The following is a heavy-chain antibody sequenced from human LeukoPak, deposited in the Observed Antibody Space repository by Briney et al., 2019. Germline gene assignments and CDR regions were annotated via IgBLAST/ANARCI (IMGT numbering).Heavy chain of an antibody. J-gene: IGHJ4*02. Sequence: GGSLRLSCAASGFTFSSYGMHWVRQAPGKGLEWVVFIRYDGSNKYYADSVKGRFTISRDNSKDTLYLQMNSLRAEDTAVYYCAKDGITGTKGVYYFDYWGQGTLVTVSS. CDR2: IRYDGSNK. V-gene: IGHV3-30*02. CDR3: AKDGITGTKGVYYFDY. D-gene: IGHD1-7*01. CDR1: GFTFSSYG.